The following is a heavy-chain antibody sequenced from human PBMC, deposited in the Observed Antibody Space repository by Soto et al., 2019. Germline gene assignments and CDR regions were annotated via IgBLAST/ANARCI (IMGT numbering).Heavy chain of an antibody. CDR3: AKGVLSFHYGMEV. J-gene: IGHJ6*02. V-gene: IGHV3-NL1*01. CDR1: GFTFSSSG. CDR2: SSTAGRTS. D-gene: IGHD3-10*01. Sequence: PGGSLRLSCAASGFTFSSSGMHWVRQAPGKGLEWVSSISSTAGRTSSYADSVKGRFAISRDFSDNTVYLQMNNLRVDDTAVYFCAKGVLSFHYGMEVWGQGTTVTVSS.